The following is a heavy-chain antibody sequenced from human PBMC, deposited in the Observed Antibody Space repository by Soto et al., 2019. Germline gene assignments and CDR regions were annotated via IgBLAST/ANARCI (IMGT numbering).Heavy chain of an antibody. J-gene: IGHJ4*02. CDR2: IYHSGST. Sequence: QVQLQESGPGLVKPSGTLSLTCAVSGGSISSSNWWSWVRQPPGKGLEWIGEIYHSGSTNHNQSHKSRATLALDKAQNQVSLELSSVPAADTAVYYCARVGWRPTCAPPDYWGQGTLVTVSS. V-gene: IGHV4-4*02. D-gene: IGHD6-19*01. CDR3: ARVGWRPTCAPPDY. CDR1: GGSISSSNW.